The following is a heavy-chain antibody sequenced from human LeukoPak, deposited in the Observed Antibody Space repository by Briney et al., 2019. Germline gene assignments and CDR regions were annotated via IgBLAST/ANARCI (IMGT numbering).Heavy chain of an antibody. Sequence: GGSLRLSCAASGFTFSSYAMIWVRQAPGKGLEWVSAISGSGGSTYYADSVKGRFTIPRDNSKNTLYLQMNSLRAEDTAVYCCAKVLWELLYLIDYWGQGTLVTVSS. J-gene: IGHJ4*02. D-gene: IGHD1-26*01. CDR3: AKVLWELLYLIDY. V-gene: IGHV3-23*01. CDR1: GFTFSSYA. CDR2: ISGSGGST.